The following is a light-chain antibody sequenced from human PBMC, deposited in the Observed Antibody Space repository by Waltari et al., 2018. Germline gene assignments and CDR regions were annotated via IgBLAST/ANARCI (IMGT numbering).Light chain of an antibody. CDR1: SSNIGAGYD. J-gene: IGLJ2*01. CDR3: QSYDNSLTVL. Sequence: QSVLTQPPSVSGAPGQRVTISCTGSSSNIGAGYDVHWYQQLQGRAPKLLIYGITNRPSGVPDRFSGSKSGTSASLAITGLQAEDEADYYCQSYDNSLTVLFGGGTKLTVL. V-gene: IGLV1-40*01. CDR2: GIT.